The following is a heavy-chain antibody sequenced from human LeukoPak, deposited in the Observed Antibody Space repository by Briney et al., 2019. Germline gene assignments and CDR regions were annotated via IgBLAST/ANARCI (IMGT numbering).Heavy chain of an antibody. D-gene: IGHD3-16*01. CDR2: ISGSGGNT. CDR1: GFTFSSYA. CDR3: ARGRQGVRDAFDI. J-gene: IGHJ3*02. V-gene: IGHV3-23*01. Sequence: GGSLRLSCAASGFTFSSYAMSWVRHAPGKGLEWVSAISGSGGNTYYADSVKGRFTISRDNSKNTLYLQMNSLRADDTAVYYCARGRQGVRDAFDIWGQGTTVTVSS.